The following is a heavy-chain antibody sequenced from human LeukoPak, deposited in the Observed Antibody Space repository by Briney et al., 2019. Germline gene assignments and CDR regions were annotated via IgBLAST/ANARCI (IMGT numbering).Heavy chain of an antibody. CDR2: IIPIFGIA. Sequence: SVKVSCKASGGTFSSYAISWVRQAPGQGLEWMGRIIPIFGIANYAQKFQGRVTITADKSTSTAYMELSSLRSEDTAVYYCARDKSTTMPCASDYWGQGTLVTVSS. CDR1: GGTFSSYA. J-gene: IGHJ4*02. V-gene: IGHV1-69*04. D-gene: IGHD5/OR15-5a*01. CDR3: ARDKSTTMPCASDY.